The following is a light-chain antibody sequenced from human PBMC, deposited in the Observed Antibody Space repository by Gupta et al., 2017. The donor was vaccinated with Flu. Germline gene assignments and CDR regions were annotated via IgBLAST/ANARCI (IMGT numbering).Light chain of an antibody. CDR2: DVN. J-gene: IGLJ2*01. V-gene: IGLV2-11*01. CDR3: SSYGATIV. CDR1: SSDVGAYDY. Sequence: QSALTQPRSVSGSPGQSVAISCTGTSSDVGAYDYVSWYQQHPGQAPKLIIYDVNKRPSGVPDRFTGSTSGTTASLTISGLEPDDEDYYHYSSYGATIVFGGGTRLTVL.